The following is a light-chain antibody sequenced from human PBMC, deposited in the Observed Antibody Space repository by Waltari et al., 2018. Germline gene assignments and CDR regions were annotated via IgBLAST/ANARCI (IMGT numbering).Light chain of an antibody. J-gene: IGKJ2*01. CDR2: DAS. CDR3: QQYNTYLT. Sequence: DIQMTQSPSTLSASVGDRVTITSRASQSSSSGLAWYQQRPGKAPKLLIYDASTLESGVPSRFSGSGSGTEFTLTISSLQPDDLATYYCQQYNTYLTFGQGTKLEIK. V-gene: IGKV1-5*01. CDR1: QSSSSG.